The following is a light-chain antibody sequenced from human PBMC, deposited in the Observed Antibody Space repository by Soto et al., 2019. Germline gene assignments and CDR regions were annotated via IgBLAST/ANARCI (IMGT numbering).Light chain of an antibody. Sequence: IVLTQSPGTLSLSPGERATLSCRAIQSVSSSYLAWYQQKPGQAPRLLIYGASSRATGIPDRFSGSGSGTDFTLTISRLEPEDFAVYYCQQYGSSPPWTFGQGTKVAIK. CDR1: QSVSSSY. CDR2: GAS. CDR3: QQYGSSPPWT. J-gene: IGKJ1*01. V-gene: IGKV3-20*01.